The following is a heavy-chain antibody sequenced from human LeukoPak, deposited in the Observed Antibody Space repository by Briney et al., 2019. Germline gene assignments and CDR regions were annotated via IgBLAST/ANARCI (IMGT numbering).Heavy chain of an antibody. D-gene: IGHD3-22*01. CDR1: SGSGRSGRYF. Sequence: QNLHPSWIIGSGSGRSGRYFWSWILQPQRKRLEWIAYIYYSGSTNDNPSLKSRVTISVDTSKNQFSLKLSSVTAADTAVYYCARGLYYYASSGYYYFDYWGQGTLVTVSS. CDR2: IYYSGST. CDR3: ARGLYYYASSGYYYFDY. J-gene: IGHJ4*02. V-gene: IGHV4-61*01.